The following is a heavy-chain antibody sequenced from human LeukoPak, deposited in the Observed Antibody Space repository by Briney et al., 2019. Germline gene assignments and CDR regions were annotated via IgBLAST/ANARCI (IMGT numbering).Heavy chain of an antibody. CDR2: IYPGDSET. V-gene: IGHV5-51*01. CDR1: GYSFTSSW. Sequence: GESLKISCKPSGYSFTSSWIGWVRQMPGKGLEWMGIIYPGDSETIYSPSFQGQVTISVDKSFSTAYLQWSSLKASDTAMYDCARQYITGWQSFDYWGQGTLVTVSS. CDR3: ARQYITGWQSFDY. D-gene: IGHD6-19*01. J-gene: IGHJ4*02.